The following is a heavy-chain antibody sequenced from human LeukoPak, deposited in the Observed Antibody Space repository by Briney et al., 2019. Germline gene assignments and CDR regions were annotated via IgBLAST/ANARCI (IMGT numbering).Heavy chain of an antibody. D-gene: IGHD4-17*01. V-gene: IGHV3-48*01. Sequence: GGSLRLSCAASGFTFSSYSMNWVRQAPGKGLEWVSYISSSSSSIYYADSVKGRFTISRDNAKNSLYLQMNSLRAEDTAVYYCAKDRRDYVSDYWGQGTLVTVSS. CDR3: AKDRRDYVSDY. CDR2: ISSSSSSI. CDR1: GFTFSSYS. J-gene: IGHJ4*02.